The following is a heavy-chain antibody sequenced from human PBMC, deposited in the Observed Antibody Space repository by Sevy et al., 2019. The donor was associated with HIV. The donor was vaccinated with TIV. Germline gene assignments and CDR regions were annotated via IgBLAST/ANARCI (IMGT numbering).Heavy chain of an antibody. CDR3: ARTDFWSGYNFDY. D-gene: IGHD3-3*01. Sequence: GGCLRLSCAASGFTFSDYYMSWIRQAPGKGLEWVSYISSSGSTIYYADSVKGRFTISRDNAKNSLYLQMNSLRAEDTAVYYCARTDFWSGYNFDYWGQGTLVTVSS. CDR2: ISSSGSTI. J-gene: IGHJ4*02. V-gene: IGHV3-11*01. CDR1: GFTFSDYY.